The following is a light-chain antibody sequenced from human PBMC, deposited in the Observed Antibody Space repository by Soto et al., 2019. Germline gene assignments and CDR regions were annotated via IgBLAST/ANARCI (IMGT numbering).Light chain of an antibody. J-gene: IGKJ5*01. Sequence: EIVFKQSPATLSLSLVERATLSCRASQSVSSNLAWYQQKPGQAPRLLIYDASHRATGIPARFSASGSGTDFTLTISSLEPEDFALYYSEERSNLPLTFAQVTRLEIK. CDR1: QSVSSN. CDR3: EERSNLPLT. CDR2: DAS. V-gene: IGKV3-11*01.